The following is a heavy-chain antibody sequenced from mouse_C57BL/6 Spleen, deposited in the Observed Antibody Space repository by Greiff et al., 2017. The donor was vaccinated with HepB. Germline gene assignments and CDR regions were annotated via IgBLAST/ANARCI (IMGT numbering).Heavy chain of an antibody. J-gene: IGHJ2*01. D-gene: IGHD3-2*02. CDR3: ARRTAQALFDY. Sequence: VQGVESGAELVKPGASVKISCKASGYAFSSYWMNWVKQRPGKGLEWIGQIYPGDGDTNYNGKFKGKATLTADKSSSTAYMQLSSLTSEDSAVYFCARRTAQALFDYWGQGTTLTVSS. CDR1: GYAFSSYW. V-gene: IGHV1-80*01. CDR2: IYPGDGDT.